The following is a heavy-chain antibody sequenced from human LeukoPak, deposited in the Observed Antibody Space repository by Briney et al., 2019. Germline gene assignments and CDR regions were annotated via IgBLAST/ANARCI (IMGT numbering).Heavy chain of an antibody. CDR2: INSDGSGT. Sequence: PGGSLRLSCAASGFTFSNYWIHWVRQAPGKGLVWVSRINSDGSGTSYADSVKGRFSISRDNAKNTLYLQMNSLRAEDTAVYYCARDVGYSIDYWGQGTLVTVSS. CDR1: GFTFSNYW. V-gene: IGHV3-74*01. CDR3: ARDVGYSIDY. J-gene: IGHJ4*02. D-gene: IGHD2-15*01.